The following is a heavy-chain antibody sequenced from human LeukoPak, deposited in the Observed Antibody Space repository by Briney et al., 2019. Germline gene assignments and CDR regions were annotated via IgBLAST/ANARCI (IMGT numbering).Heavy chain of an antibody. V-gene: IGHV1-2*02. D-gene: IGHD7-27*01. CDR1: GYTFTGYY. Sequence: ASVKVSCTASGYTFTGYYMHWVRQAPGQGLEWMGWINPNSGGTNYARKFQGRVTMTRDTSISTAYMELSRLRSDDTAVYYCARDEEGTPWGWGQGTLVTVSS. CDR3: ARDEEGTPWG. J-gene: IGHJ4*02. CDR2: INPNSGGT.